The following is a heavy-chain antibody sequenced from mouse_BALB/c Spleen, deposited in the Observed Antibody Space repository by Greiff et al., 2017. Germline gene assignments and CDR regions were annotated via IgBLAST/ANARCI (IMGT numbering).Heavy chain of an antibody. CDR1: GFTFSSYT. CDR3: ASHYDGYFAY. CDR2: ISNGGGST. Sequence: EVMLVESGGGLVQPGGSLKLSCAASGFTFSSYTMSWVRQTPEKRLEWVAYISNGGGSTYYPDTVKGRFTISRDNAKNTLYLQMSSLKSEDTAMYYCASHYDGYFAYWGQGTLVTVSA. J-gene: IGHJ3*01. V-gene: IGHV5-12-2*01. D-gene: IGHD2-3*01.